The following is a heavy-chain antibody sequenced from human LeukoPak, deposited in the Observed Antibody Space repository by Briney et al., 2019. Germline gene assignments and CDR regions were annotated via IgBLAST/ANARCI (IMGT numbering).Heavy chain of an antibody. CDR1: GFTFSNAW. CDR2: IKSKTDGGTT. V-gene: IGHV3-15*01. Sequence: GGALRLSCAASGFTFSNAWLSWVRQAPGKGLEWVGRIKSKTDGGTTDYAAPVKGRFTISRDDSKTTQYLQMNSLKAGNTALYCSATDPGDQSFDWLIVDNWGQGRLVTASS. J-gene: IGHJ4*03. CDR3: ATDPGDQSFDWLIVDN. D-gene: IGHD3-9*01.